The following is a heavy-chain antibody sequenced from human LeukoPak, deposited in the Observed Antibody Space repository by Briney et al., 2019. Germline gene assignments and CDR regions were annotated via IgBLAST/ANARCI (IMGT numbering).Heavy chain of an antibody. CDR1: GGSLSNGYY. CDR2: IFHSGTS. D-gene: IGHD1-26*01. J-gene: IGHJ5*02. CDR3: ATNGNPGRNWFDP. V-gene: IGHV4/OR15-8*01. Sequence: PSETLSLTCVVSGGSLSNGYYWSWVRQPPGKGLEWIGEIFHSGTSTYNPSLKSRVTISVDTSKTQFSLKLSSVTAADTAVYSCATNGNPGRNWFDPWGQGTLVTVCS.